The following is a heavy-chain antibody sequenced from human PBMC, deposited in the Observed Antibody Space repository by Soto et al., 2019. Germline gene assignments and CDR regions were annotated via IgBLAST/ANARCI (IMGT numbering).Heavy chain of an antibody. CDR1: GYTFTSYA. Sequence: GASVKVSCKASGYTFTSYAMHWVRQAPGQRLEWMGWINAGNGNTKYSQKFQGRVTITRDTSASTAYMELNSLRSEDTAVYYCARVGGWYVPDYWGQGTLVTVSS. J-gene: IGHJ4*02. D-gene: IGHD6-19*01. CDR2: INAGNGNT. V-gene: IGHV1-3*01. CDR3: ARVGGWYVPDY.